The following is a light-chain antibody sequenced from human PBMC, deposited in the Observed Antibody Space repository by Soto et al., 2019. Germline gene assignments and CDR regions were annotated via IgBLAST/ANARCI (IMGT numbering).Light chain of an antibody. Sequence: EIVLTQSPATLSLSPGERATLSCRASQSVRTSLAWYQQKPDQAPRLLIYDSSNRAPGIPARLSGSGSGTDFTLTISRLEPEDFAVYYCQQRSDWPVTFGPGTKVDNK. V-gene: IGKV3-11*01. CDR3: QQRSDWPVT. J-gene: IGKJ3*01. CDR2: DSS. CDR1: QSVRTS.